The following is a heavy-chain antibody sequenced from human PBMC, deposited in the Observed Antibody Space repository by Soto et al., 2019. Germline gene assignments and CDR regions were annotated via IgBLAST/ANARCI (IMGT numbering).Heavy chain of an antibody. CDR2: IIPILTTP. D-gene: IGHD2-8*02. J-gene: IGHJ6*02. V-gene: IGHV1-69*13. CDR3: ATSVGIAPTGEDGMDV. CDR1: GGTFSIYG. Sequence: SVKVSCKTSGGTFSIYGFSWVRQAPGQGPEWIGGIIPILTTPNYAQKFHGRVTIVADESTTTVYMELSSLKSEDTAVYYCATSVGIAPTGEDGMDVWGQGTSVTVSS.